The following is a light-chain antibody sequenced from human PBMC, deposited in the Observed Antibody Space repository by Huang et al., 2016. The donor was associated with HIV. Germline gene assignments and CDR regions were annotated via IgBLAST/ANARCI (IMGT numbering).Light chain of an antibody. CDR3: HQYNDWPIT. CDR1: HSVGND. Sequence: EIVMTQSPATLSVSPVERATLSCRASHSVGNDIAWYPQKPGKAPRLLIYGASVRATGIPARFRGGGSGTEFTLTISDLQSEDFAVYYCHQYNDWPITFGPGTKVDMK. J-gene: IGKJ3*01. V-gene: IGKV3-15*01. CDR2: GAS.